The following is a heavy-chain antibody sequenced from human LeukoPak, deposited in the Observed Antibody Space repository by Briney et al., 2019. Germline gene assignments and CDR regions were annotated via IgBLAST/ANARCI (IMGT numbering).Heavy chain of an antibody. Sequence: GGSLRLSCAASGFTFSSYGMHWVRQAPGKGLEWVAVISYDGSNKYYADSVKGRFTISRNNSKNTLHLQMNSLRAEDTAVYYCAKGGSYYYDSSGYLNYWGQGTLVTVSS. D-gene: IGHD3-22*01. CDR2: ISYDGSNK. CDR1: GFTFSSYG. J-gene: IGHJ4*02. CDR3: AKGGSYYYDSSGYLNY. V-gene: IGHV3-30*18.